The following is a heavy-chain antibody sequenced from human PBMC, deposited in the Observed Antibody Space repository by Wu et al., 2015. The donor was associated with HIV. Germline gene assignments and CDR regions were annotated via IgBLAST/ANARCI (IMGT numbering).Heavy chain of an antibody. D-gene: IGHD3-22*01. V-gene: IGHV1-18*01. CDR2: ISGYNGNT. CDR3: ARDSPNYYDSSGFDY. J-gene: IGHJ4*02. CDR1: GYIINTYG. Sequence: QVQLVQSGAEVKNPGASVKVSCKASGYIINTYGISWVRQAPGQGLEWMGWISGYNGNTNYAQKFQGRVTMTTDTSTNSAYMELRSLRSDDTAVYYXARDSPNYYDSSGFDYWGQGTLVTVSS.